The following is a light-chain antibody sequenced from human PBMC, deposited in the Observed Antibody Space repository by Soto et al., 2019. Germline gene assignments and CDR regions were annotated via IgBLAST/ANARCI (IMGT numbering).Light chain of an antibody. Sequence: QSLLTQPPSASGTPGQRVTISCSGSSSNIGSDTVNWYRQLPGTAPKLLIYSNDQRPSGVPDRFSGSKSGTSASLAISGLLSEDEADYYCAAWDDSLNGWVFGGGTKLTVL. J-gene: IGLJ3*02. CDR2: SND. CDR1: SSNIGSDT. CDR3: AAWDDSLNGWV. V-gene: IGLV1-44*01.